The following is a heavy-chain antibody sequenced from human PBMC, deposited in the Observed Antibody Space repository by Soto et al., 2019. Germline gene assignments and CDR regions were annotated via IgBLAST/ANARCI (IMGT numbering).Heavy chain of an antibody. J-gene: IGHJ4*02. CDR1: GYTFTTFW. CDR3: ASGTLSTIVAPDS. CDR2: IDPGDTYA. Sequence: GESLKISCTGFGYTFTTFWISWVRQMPGKGLEWMGRIDPGDTYATYSPAFQGHVTISADNSISTAYLQWSSLKASDTAVYYCASGTLSTIVAPDSWGQGTLVTVSS. V-gene: IGHV5-10-1*01. D-gene: IGHD2-2*01.